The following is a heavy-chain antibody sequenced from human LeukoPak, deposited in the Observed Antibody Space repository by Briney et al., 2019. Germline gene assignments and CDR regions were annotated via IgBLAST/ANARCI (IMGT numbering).Heavy chain of an antibody. V-gene: IGHV3-30*02. D-gene: IGHD6-13*01. CDR2: IRYDGSNK. CDR1: GFTFSSYG. J-gene: IGHJ4*02. Sequence: GGSLRLSCAASGFTFSSYGMHWVRQAPGKGLEWVAFIRYDGSNKYYADSVKGRFTISRDNSKNTLYLQMNSLRAEDTAVYYCAKTTYSGSWYTSSWGQGTLVTVSS. CDR3: AKTTYSGSWYTSS.